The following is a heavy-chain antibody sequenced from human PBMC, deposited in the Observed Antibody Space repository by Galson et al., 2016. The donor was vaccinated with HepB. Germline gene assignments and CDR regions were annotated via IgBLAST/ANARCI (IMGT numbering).Heavy chain of an antibody. J-gene: IGHJ5*01. CDR2: IWYDGSSK. CDR1: GFTFSNYA. Sequence: LRLSCAASGFTFSNYAMHWIRQAPGKGLEWVAVIWYDGSSKYYIDSVKGRFTISRDNSKNTLNLQMSSLRAEDTAVYYCAKVATPNRNYENWFDSWGQGTLVTVSS. CDR3: AKVATPNRNYENWFDS. V-gene: IGHV3-33*06. D-gene: IGHD4-11*01.